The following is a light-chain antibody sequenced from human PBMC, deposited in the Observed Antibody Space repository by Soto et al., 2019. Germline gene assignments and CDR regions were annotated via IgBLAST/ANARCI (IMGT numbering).Light chain of an antibody. J-gene: IGKJ1*01. CDR1: QSVSSY. CDR3: QQRSNWPPWT. CDR2: DAS. V-gene: IGKV3-11*01. Sequence: EIVLTQSPATLSLSPGERATLSCRASQSVSSYLAWYQQKPGQAPRLLIYDASNRAPGIPARFSGSGSGTDFTLTISSLEPEDFAVYYCQQRSNWPPWTFGQGTKVEIK.